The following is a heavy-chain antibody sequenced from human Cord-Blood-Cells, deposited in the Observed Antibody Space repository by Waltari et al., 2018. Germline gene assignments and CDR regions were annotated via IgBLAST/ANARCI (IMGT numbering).Heavy chain of an antibody. J-gene: IGHJ4*02. V-gene: IGHV3-15*01. CDR1: GFTFSNAW. CDR2: IKSKTDGGKT. CDR3: TTQLVDY. Sequence: EVQLVESGGGLVKPGGSLRLSCAASGFTFSNAWMSWVRQAPGKGLEWVGRIKSKTDGGKTDYAAPVKGRFTISRDDSKNTLYLQMNSLKTEDTAVYYCTTQLVDYWGQGTLVTVSS.